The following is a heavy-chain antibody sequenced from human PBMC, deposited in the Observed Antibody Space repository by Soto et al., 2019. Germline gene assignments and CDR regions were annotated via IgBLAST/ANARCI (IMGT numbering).Heavy chain of an antibody. Sequence: KTSETLSLTCTVSGDSISTYFWSWIRQPPGKGLEWIGYIYYGGNTIYGPSLKSRVSISVDASKNQFSLALNSVTAADTAVYFCARMRHGSDYAYFDSWGQGALVTVSS. CDR3: ARMRHGSDYAYFDS. V-gene: IGHV4-59*01. D-gene: IGHD4-17*01. CDR1: GDSISTYF. J-gene: IGHJ4*02. CDR2: IYYGGNT.